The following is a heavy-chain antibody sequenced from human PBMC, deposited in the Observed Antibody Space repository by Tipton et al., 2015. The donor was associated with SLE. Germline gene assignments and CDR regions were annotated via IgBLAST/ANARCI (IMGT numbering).Heavy chain of an antibody. V-gene: IGHV4-59*12. CDR1: GGSITNYY. Sequence: TLSLTCTVSGGSITNYYWNWIRQPAGKGLEWIGDIYHSGGTNYNPSLKSRVIISVDKSKSQFSLKLTSVTAADTAVYYCARLVVVPAIYFGSWGQGTLVTVSS. D-gene: IGHD2-2*01. J-gene: IGHJ4*01. CDR3: ARLVVVPAIYFGS. CDR2: IYHSGGT.